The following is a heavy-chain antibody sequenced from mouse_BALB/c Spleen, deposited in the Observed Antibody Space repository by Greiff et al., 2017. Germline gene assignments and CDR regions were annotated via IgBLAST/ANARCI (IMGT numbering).Heavy chain of an antibody. Sequence: EVQLVESGGGLVKPGGSLKLSCAASGFTFSSYAMSWVRQTPEKRLEWVATISSGGSYTYYPDSVKGRFTISRDNAKNTLYLQMSSLRSEDSAMYYCARVSTMITTGVFDYWGQGTTLTVSS. CDR3: ARVSTMITTGVFDY. D-gene: IGHD2-4*01. J-gene: IGHJ2*01. V-gene: IGHV5-9-3*01. CDR2: ISSGGSYT. CDR1: GFTFSSYA.